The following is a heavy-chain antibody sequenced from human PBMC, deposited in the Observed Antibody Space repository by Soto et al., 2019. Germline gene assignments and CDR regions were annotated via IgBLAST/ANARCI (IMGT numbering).Heavy chain of an antibody. V-gene: IGHV1-18*01. Sequence: QVHLVQSGVEVKKPGASVKVSCTAHGYNLREYGVSWLRQVPGQGFEWMGWISGDNVNRRSSQRFQDRLTMTTNTPTHTASMELRSLRSDDTAVYFCGREGQQLAKEQYFRVNGVDVWGQGTSVTVSS. CDR2: ISGDNVNR. D-gene: IGHD6-13*01. CDR3: GREGQQLAKEQYFRVNGVDV. J-gene: IGHJ6*02. CDR1: GYNLREYG.